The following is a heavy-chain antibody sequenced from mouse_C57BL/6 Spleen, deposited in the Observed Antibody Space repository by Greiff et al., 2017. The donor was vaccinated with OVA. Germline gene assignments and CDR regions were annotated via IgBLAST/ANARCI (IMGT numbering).Heavy chain of an antibody. CDR1: GYTFTSYW. J-gene: IGHJ4*01. V-gene: IGHV1-53*01. CDR2: INPSNGGT. Sequence: VQLQQPGTELVKPGASVKLSCKASGYTFTSYWMHWVKQRPGQGLEWIGNINPSNGGTNYNEKFKSKATLTVDKSSSTAYMQLSSLTSEDSAVYYCARRGLYYYGSSPRGAMDYWGQGTSVTVSS. CDR3: ARRGLYYYGSSPRGAMDY. D-gene: IGHD1-1*01.